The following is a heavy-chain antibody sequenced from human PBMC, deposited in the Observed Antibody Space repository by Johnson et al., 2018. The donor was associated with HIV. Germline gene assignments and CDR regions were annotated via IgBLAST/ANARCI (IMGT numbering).Heavy chain of an antibody. CDR2: IKSKTDGGTT. Sequence: VQLVESGGGLVQPGGSLRLSCAASGFTFSNAWMSWVRQAPGKGLEWVGRIKSKTDGGTTDYAAPVKGRFTISRDNSKNTLYLQMNSLRAEDTAVYYCAREPLDGVYAFDIWGQGTMVTVSS. J-gene: IGHJ3*02. V-gene: IGHV3-15*01. CDR1: GFTFSNAW. D-gene: IGHD2-2*03. CDR3: AREPLDGVYAFDI.